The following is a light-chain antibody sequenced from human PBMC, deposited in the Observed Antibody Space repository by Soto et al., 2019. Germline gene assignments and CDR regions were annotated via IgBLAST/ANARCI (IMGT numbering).Light chain of an antibody. J-gene: IGKJ1*01. Sequence: EIVLTQSPGTLSLSPGERATLSCRASQSVSSSYLAWYQHKPGQAPRLLISGTSSRATGIPDRFSGSGAGTDLTLTISRLEPEDFAVYYCQQYGTTPWTFGQGTKVDIK. CDR2: GTS. CDR3: QQYGTTPWT. V-gene: IGKV3-20*01. CDR1: QSVSSSY.